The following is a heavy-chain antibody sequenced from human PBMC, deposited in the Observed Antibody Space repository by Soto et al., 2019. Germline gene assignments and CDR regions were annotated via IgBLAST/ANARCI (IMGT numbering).Heavy chain of an antibody. V-gene: IGHV1-69*01. CDR1: GGTFSSYA. J-gene: IGHJ6*02. CDR3: ARDLGGTRWLQPTYYYYGMDV. D-gene: IGHD3-16*01. CDR2: IIPIFGTA. Sequence: QVQLVQSGAEVKKPGSSVKVSCKASGGTFSSYAISWVRQAPGQGLEWMGGIIPIFGTANYAQKFQGRVTITADESTSTAYMELSSLRSEDTAVYYCARDLGGTRWLQPTYYYYGMDVWGQGTTVTVSS.